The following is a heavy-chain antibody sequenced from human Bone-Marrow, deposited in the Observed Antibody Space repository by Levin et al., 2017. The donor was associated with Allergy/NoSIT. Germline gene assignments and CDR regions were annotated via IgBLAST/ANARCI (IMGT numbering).Heavy chain of an antibody. Sequence: PGESLKISCKASGGTFSSYAISWVRQAPGQGLEWMGGIIPIFGTANYAQKFQGRVTITADKSTSTAYMELSSLRSEDTAVYYCSRRPYSGYDYRGPQTWYYFDYWGQGTLVTVSS. D-gene: IGHD5-12*01. CDR3: SRRPYSGYDYRGPQTWYYFDY. J-gene: IGHJ4*02. V-gene: IGHV1-69*06. CDR1: GGTFSSYA. CDR2: IIPIFGTA.